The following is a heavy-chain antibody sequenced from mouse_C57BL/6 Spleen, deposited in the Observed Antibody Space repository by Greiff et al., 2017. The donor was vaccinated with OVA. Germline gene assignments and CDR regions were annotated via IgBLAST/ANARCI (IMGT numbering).Heavy chain of an antibody. J-gene: IGHJ1*03. CDR2: ISYDGSN. CDR3: ASYYYGSSSHWYFDV. Sequence: ESGPGLVKPSQSLSLTCSVTGYSITSGYYWNWIRQFPGNKLEWMGYISYDGSNNYNPSLKNRISITRDTSKNQFFLKLNSVTTEDTATYYCASYYYGSSSHWYFDVWGTGTTVTVSS. D-gene: IGHD1-1*01. V-gene: IGHV3-6*01. CDR1: GYSITSGYY.